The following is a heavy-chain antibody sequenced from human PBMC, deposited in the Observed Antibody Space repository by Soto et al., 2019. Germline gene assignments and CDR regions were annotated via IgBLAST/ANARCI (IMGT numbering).Heavy chain of an antibody. CDR3: ARTHYSMDV. J-gene: IGHJ6*03. V-gene: IGHV4-34*01. CDR1: GGSFSDFH. CDR2: IHHRGNT. Sequence: QVQLQQWGAGLLKPSETLSLTCAVYGGSFSDFHWSWIRQPPGKGLEWIGEIHHRGNTNYTPSLRSRVTMSVDTAQNQFSLKITSVTAADTAVYYCARTHYSMDVWDKGTTVTVSS.